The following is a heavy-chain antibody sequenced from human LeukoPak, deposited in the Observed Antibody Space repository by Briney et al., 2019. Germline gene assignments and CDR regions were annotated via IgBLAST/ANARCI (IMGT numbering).Heavy chain of an antibody. V-gene: IGHV3-23*01. J-gene: IGHJ4*02. CDR1: GFTFSNHG. D-gene: IGHD6-19*01. CDR2: ISGSGGST. Sequence: PGGSLRLSCAASGFTFSNHGMHWVRQAPGKGLEWVSVISGSGGSTYSAESVKGRFTISRDNSKNTLYLQMNSLRVEDTAVYYCAKGPRASGWTYFDYWGQGTLVTVSS. CDR3: AKGPRASGWTYFDY.